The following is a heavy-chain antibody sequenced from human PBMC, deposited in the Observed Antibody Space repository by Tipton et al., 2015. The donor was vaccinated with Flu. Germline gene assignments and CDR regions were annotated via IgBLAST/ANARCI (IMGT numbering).Heavy chain of an antibody. D-gene: IGHD3-3*01. V-gene: IGHV4-4*07. CDR2: IYTSGST. Sequence: TLSLTCTVSGGSISSYYWSWIRQPAGKGLEWIGRIYTSGSTNYNPSLKSRVTMSVDTSKNQFSLKLSSVTAADTAVYYWAREGRALGVVNYYSYCGMDVWGQGTTVTVSS. J-gene: IGHJ6*02. CDR1: GGSISSYY. CDR3: AREGRALGVVNYYSYCGMDV.